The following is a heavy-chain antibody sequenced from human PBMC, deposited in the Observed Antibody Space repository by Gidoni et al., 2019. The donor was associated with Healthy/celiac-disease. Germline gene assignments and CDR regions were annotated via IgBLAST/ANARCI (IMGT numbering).Heavy chain of an antibody. J-gene: IGHJ6*03. V-gene: IGHV3-33*01. CDR1: GFTFSSYG. CDR3: ARDSYCSSTSCQRWAYYYYYYMDV. Sequence: QVQLVESGGGVVQPGRSLRLSCAASGFTFSSYGMHWVRQAPGKGLEWVAVIWYDGSNKYYADSVKGRFTISRDNSKNTLYLQMNSLRAEDTAVYYCARDSYCSSTSCQRWAYYYYYYMDVWGKGTTVTVSS. CDR2: IWYDGSNK. D-gene: IGHD2-2*01.